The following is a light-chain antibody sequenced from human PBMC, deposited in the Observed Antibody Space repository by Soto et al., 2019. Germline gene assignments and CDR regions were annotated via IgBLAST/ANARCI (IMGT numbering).Light chain of an antibody. J-gene: IGLJ3*02. CDR3: QSYDSSLRAWV. CDR1: SSNIGAGYD. CDR2: GNT. V-gene: IGLV1-40*01. Sequence: QSVLTQPPSVSGAPGQRVTISCTGSSSNIGAGYDVHWYHHLPGTAPKLLIYGNTNRPSGISDRFSASKSGSSASLVITGLQAEDEADYYCQSYDSSLRAWVFGGGTKLTVL.